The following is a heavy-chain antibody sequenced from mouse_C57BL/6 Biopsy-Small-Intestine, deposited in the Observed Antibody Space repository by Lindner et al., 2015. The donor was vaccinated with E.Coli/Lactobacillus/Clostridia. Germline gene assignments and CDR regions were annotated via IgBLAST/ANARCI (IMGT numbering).Heavy chain of an antibody. V-gene: IGHV1-81*01. Sequence: SVKVSCKASGYTFTSYGISWVRRAPGQGLEWMGWISAYNGNTNYAQKLQGRVTMTTDTSTSTAYMELRSLRSDDTAVYYCARDSSSWYYYYYGMDVWGQGTTVNVSS. CDR3: ARDSSSWYYYYYGMDV. CDR2: ISAYNGNT. CDR1: GYTFTSYG. D-gene: IGHD1-1*01. J-gene: IGHJ1*01.